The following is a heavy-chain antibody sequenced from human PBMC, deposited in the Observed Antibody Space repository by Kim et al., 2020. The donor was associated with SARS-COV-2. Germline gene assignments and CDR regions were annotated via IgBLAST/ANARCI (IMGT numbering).Heavy chain of an antibody. CDR2: ISAYNGNT. V-gene: IGHV1-18*04. Sequence: ASVKVSCKASGYTFTSYGISWVRQAPGQGLEWMGWISAYNGNTNYAQKLQGRVTMTTDTSTSTAYMELRSLRSDDTAVYYCARWGVPEGYSYGNFDYWGQGTLVTVSS. J-gene: IGHJ4*02. CDR1: GYTFTSYG. D-gene: IGHD5-18*01. CDR3: ARWGVPEGYSYGNFDY.